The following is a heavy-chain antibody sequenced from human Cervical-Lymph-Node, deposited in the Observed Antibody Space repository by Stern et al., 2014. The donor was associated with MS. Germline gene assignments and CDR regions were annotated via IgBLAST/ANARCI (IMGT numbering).Heavy chain of an antibody. V-gene: IGHV3-23*04. J-gene: IGHJ5*02. CDR3: AKDSGHDYGDYDWFDP. CDR2: ISGSGGST. CDR1: GFTFSSYA. Sequence: VQLVESGGGLVQPGGSLRLSCAASGFTFSSYAMSWVRQAPGKGLEWVSAISGSGGSTYYADSVKGRFTISRDNSKNTLYLQMNSLRAEDTAVYYCAKDSGHDYGDYDWFDPWGQGTLVTVSS. D-gene: IGHD4-17*01.